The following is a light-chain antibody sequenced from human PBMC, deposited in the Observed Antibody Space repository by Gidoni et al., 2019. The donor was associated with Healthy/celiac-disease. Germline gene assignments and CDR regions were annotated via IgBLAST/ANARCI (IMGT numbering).Light chain of an antibody. J-gene: IGLJ2*01. V-gene: IGLV1-44*01. CDR1: SSNIGSNT. CDR2: SNN. CDR3: AAWDDSLNGPV. Sequence: QSVLPQPPSASGTPGQRVTISCSGSSSNIGSNTVNWYQPLPGTAPKLLIYSNNQRPSWVPDRFSGSKSGTSASLAISGLQSEDEADYYCAAWDDSLNGPVFGGGTKLTVL.